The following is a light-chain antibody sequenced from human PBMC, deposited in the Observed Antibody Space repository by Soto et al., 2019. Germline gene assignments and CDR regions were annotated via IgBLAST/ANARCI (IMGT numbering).Light chain of an antibody. CDR3: QQYLTYSALS. CDR2: KAS. J-gene: IGKJ4*01. Sequence: DIQMTQSPSTLSASVGDRVTITCRASQSITTWVAWYQQKTGKAPTLLIYKASTVESGVPSRFSGRGSGTDFALTISSLQPDDVATYYCQQYLTYSALSFGGGTKVDIK. V-gene: IGKV1-5*03. CDR1: QSITTW.